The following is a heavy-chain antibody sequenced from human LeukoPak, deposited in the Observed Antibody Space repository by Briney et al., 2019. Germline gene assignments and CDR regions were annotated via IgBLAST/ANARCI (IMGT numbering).Heavy chain of an antibody. V-gene: IGHV3-48*04. D-gene: IGHD3-10*01. CDR2: ISSSGSNI. CDR3: ARDFPRTVRNFDY. J-gene: IGHJ4*02. CDR1: GFTFSSYT. Sequence: GGSLRLSCAASGFTFSSYTMNWVRQAPGKGLEWVSYISSSGSNIYYADSVKGRFTISRDNAKNLLYLQMNSLRAQDTAVYYCARDFPRTVRNFDYWGQGTLVTVSS.